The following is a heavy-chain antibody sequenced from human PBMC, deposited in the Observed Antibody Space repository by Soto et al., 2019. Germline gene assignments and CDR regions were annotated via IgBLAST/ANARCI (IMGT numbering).Heavy chain of an antibody. CDR3: ARGRDYYDSSGYRNWFDP. D-gene: IGHD3-22*01. CDR2: IYHSGST. Sequence: SETLSLTCTVSGGSISSAGYYWSWIRQHPGKGLEWIGYIYHSGSTYYNPSLKSRVTISVDRSKNQFSLKLSSVTAADTAVYYCARGRDYYDSSGYRNWFDPWGQGTLVTAPQ. J-gene: IGHJ5*02. CDR1: GGSISSAGYY. V-gene: IGHV4-30-2*01.